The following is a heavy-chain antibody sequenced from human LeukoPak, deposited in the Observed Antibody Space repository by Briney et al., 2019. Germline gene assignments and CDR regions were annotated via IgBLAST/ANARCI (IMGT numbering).Heavy chain of an antibody. D-gene: IGHD1-1*01. Sequence: SVKVSCKASGYTFTGYYMHWVRQAPGQGLEWMGRIIPIFGTANYAQKFQGRVTITTDESTSTAYMELSSLRSEDTAVYYCARGWWDWNDAGDWFDPWGQGTLVTVSS. CDR1: GYTFTGYY. CDR2: IIPIFGTA. CDR3: ARGWWDWNDAGDWFDP. V-gene: IGHV1-69*05. J-gene: IGHJ5*02.